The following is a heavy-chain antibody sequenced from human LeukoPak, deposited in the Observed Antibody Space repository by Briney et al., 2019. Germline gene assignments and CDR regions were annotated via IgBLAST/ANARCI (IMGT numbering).Heavy chain of an antibody. CDR2: IYYSGST. CDR1: GGSISSGDYY. D-gene: IGHD1-14*01. CDR3: ARAVWRGQFDY. V-gene: IGHV4-30-4*01. Sequence: SQTLSLTCTVSGGSISSGDYYWSWIRQPPWKGLEWIGYIYYSGSTYYNPSLKSRVTISVDTSKNQFSLKLSSVTAADTAVYYCARAVWRGQFDYWGQGTLVTVSS. J-gene: IGHJ4*02.